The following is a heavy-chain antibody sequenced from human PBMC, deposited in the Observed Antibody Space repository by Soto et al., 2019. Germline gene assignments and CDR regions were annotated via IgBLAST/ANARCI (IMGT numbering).Heavy chain of an antibody. V-gene: IGHV4-34*01. CDR2: INHSGSS. J-gene: IGHJ4*02. D-gene: IGHD2-2*02. Sequence: SETLSLTCAVYGGSFSGNYWIWIRQPPGKGLEWIAEINHSGSSNYNPSLRGRVTISVDTAKSQFSLWLNSVTAADTAVYYCARGSIPHRGVFGFWGEGTQVTVSS. CDR3: ARGSIPHRGVFGF. CDR1: GGSFSGNY.